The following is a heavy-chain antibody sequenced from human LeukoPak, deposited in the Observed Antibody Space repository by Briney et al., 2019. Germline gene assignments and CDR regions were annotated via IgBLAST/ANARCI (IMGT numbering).Heavy chain of an antibody. CDR1: RYSFDSYA. D-gene: IGHD6-6*01. CDR3: AKRYAARTGWFFDF. CDR2: INGGGDIT. J-gene: IGHJ4*02. Sequence: PGGSLRLSCEGSRYSFDSYAMTWVRQAPGKGLEWVSSINGGGDITYYAESVKGRFTVSRDNSKNTLFLQMNSLRAEDTAVFYCAKRYAARTGWFFDFWGQGSPVTVSS. V-gene: IGHV3-23*01.